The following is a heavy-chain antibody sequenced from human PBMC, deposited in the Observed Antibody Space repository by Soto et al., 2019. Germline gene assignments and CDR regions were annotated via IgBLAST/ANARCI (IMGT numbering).Heavy chain of an antibody. CDR2: MNPNSGNT. D-gene: IGHD6-19*01. Sequence: QVQLVQSGAEVKKPGTSVKVSCKASGYTFTSYDINWVRQATGQGLEWMGWMNPNSGNTGYAQKFQGIVTMTRNTSISTAYMELTSLRSEDTTIYYCAGGTSGWYDWGHGTLVTVSS. J-gene: IGHJ4*01. V-gene: IGHV1-8*01. CDR1: GYTFTSYD. CDR3: AGGTSGWYD.